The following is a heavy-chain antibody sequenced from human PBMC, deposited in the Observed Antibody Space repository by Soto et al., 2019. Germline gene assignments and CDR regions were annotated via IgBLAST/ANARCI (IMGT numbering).Heavy chain of an antibody. CDR1: GGSISSGDYY. CDR3: ARVGGIVGATTHDY. V-gene: IGHV4-30-4*01. Sequence: KPSETLSLTCTVSGGSISSGDYYWSWIRQPPGKGLEWIGYIYYSGSTYYNPSLKSRVTISVDTSKNQFSLKLSSVTAADTAVYYCARVGGIVGATTHDYWGQGTLVTVSS. J-gene: IGHJ4*02. D-gene: IGHD1-26*01. CDR2: IYYSGST.